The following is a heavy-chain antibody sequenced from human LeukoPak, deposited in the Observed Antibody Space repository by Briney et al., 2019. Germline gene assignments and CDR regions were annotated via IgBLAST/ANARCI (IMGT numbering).Heavy chain of an antibody. CDR3: ARAGLYYDSSGYSFDY. D-gene: IGHD3-22*01. J-gene: IGHJ4*02. CDR1: GYTFTSYY. V-gene: IGHV1-46*01. Sequence: GASVKVSCKASGYTFTSYYMHWVRQAPGQGLEWMGIINPSGGSTSYAQKFQGRVTMTRDTSTSTVYMELSSLRSEDTAVYYCARAGLYYDSSGYSFDYWGRGTLVTVSS. CDR2: INPSGGST.